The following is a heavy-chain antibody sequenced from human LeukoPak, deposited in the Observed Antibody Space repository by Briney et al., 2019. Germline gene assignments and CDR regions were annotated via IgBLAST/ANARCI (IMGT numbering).Heavy chain of an antibody. CDR3: ARDSRGYSYGFDY. J-gene: IGHJ4*02. CDR1: GFTVSSNY. D-gene: IGHD5-18*01. V-gene: IGHV3-53*01. Sequence: GGSLRLSCAASGFTVSSNYMSWVRQAPGKGLEWVSVIYSGGSTYYADSVKGRFTISRDNSKNTLYLQMNSLRAEDTAVYYRARDSRGYSYGFDYWGQGTLVTVSS. CDR2: IYSGGST.